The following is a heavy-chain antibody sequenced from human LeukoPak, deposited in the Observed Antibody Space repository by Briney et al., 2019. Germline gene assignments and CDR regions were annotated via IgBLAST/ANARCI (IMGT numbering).Heavy chain of an antibody. CDR1: GYIFTDYY. CDR3: ARLGVIINWFDP. Sequence: GASVKVSCKASGYIFTDYYMHWVRQAPGQELGWMGRINPNSGGTNYAQKFQGRVTMTRDTSISTAYTELSSLRSEDTATYYCARLGVIINWFDPWGQGTLVTVSS. CDR2: INPNSGGT. J-gene: IGHJ5*02. V-gene: IGHV1/OR15-1*01. D-gene: IGHD2-8*01.